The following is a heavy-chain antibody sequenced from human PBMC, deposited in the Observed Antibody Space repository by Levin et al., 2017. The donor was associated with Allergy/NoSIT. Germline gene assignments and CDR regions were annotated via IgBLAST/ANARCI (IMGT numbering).Heavy chain of an antibody. V-gene: IGHV3-74*01. J-gene: IGHJ4*02. CDR2: INSDGSST. CDR3: ARAGVIESGSYSRSQLPSPNGVDY. Sequence: TGGSLRLSCAASGFTFSSYWMHWVRQAPGKGLVWVSRINSDGSSTSYADSVKGRFTISRDNAKNTLYLQMNSLRAEDTAVYYCARAGVIESGSYSRSQLPSPNGVDYWGQGTLVTVSS. D-gene: IGHD1-26*01. CDR1: GFTFSSYW.